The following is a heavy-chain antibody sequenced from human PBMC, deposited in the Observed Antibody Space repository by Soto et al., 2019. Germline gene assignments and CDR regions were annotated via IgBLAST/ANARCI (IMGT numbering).Heavy chain of an antibody. D-gene: IGHD3-22*01. J-gene: IGHJ5*02. Sequence: SETLSLTCTVSGGSVSSYYWSWIRQHAVKGLEWIGRIYTSGSTNYNPSLKSRFTMSVDTSKNQFSLKLSSVTAADTAVYYCARDRTPLYYYESHGDHVFDPWGQGTLVTVSS. V-gene: IGHV4-4*07. CDR3: ARDRTPLYYYESHGDHVFDP. CDR1: GGSVSSYY. CDR2: IYTSGST.